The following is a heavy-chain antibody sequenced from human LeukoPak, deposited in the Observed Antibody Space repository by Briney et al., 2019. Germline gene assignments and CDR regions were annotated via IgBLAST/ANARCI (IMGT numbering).Heavy chain of an antibody. Sequence: SETLSLTCTVSGYSISSGYYWGWIRQPPGKGLEWIGSIYHSGSTYYNPSLKSRVTISVDTSKNQFSLKLSSVTAADTAVYYCASSLYGGNSGSFDYWGQGTLVTVSS. CDR3: ASSLYGGNSGSFDY. D-gene: IGHD4-23*01. J-gene: IGHJ4*02. CDR1: GYSISSGYY. V-gene: IGHV4-38-2*02. CDR2: IYHSGST.